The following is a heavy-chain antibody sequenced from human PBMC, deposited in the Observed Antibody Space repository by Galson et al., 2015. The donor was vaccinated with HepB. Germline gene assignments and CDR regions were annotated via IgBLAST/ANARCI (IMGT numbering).Heavy chain of an antibody. Sequence: SVKVSCKVIGDSLNAVAIHWVRQTPTKGLEWVGGYDPEEGETVYAEEFQGRVTMTEDTTTDTAYIELSSLRSEDTALFYCATDTDGGSYSYGMDVWGQGPTVTVSS. CDR3: ATDTDGGSYSYGMDV. CDR2: YDPEEGET. CDR1: GDSLNAVA. J-gene: IGHJ6*02. D-gene: IGHD4-23*01. V-gene: IGHV1-24*01.